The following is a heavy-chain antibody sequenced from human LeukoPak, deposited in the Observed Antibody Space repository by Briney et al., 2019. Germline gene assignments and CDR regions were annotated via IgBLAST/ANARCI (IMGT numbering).Heavy chain of an antibody. D-gene: IGHD1-1*01. V-gene: IGHV4-4*07. J-gene: IGHJ5*02. Sequence: SETLSLTCTVSGGSISSYYWSWIRQPAGKGLEWIGRIYTSGSTNYNPSLKSRVTISVDTSKNQFSLKLTSVTAADTAVYYCAHSGSWNARFDPWGQGILVTVSS. CDR3: AHSGSWNARFDP. CDR2: IYTSGST. CDR1: GGSISSYY.